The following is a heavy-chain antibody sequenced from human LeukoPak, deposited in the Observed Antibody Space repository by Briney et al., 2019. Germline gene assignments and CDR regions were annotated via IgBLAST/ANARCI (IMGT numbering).Heavy chain of an antibody. J-gene: IGHJ4*02. CDR1: GFTFDDYA. V-gene: IGHV3-9*01. Sequence: GGSLRLSCAASGFTFDDYAMHWVRQAPGKGLEWVSGISWNSGSIGYADSVKGRFTISRDNAKNSLYLQMNGLRAEDTALYYCAKDRGYSYGYSEAYFDYWGQGTLVTVSS. CDR2: ISWNSGSI. CDR3: AKDRGYSYGYSEAYFDY. D-gene: IGHD5-18*01.